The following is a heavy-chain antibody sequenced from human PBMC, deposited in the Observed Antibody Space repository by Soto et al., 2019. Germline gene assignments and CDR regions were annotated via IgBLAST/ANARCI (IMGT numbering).Heavy chain of an antibody. CDR3: ARVGGYGGDSGHWYFDL. V-gene: IGHV3-53*02. CDR1: GFTVSSNY. J-gene: IGHJ2*01. CDR2: FYSGGST. Sequence: EVQLVETGGGLIQPGGSLRLSCAASGFTVSSNYMSWVRQAPGKGLEWVSVFYSGGSTYYADSVKGRFTISRDYSKNSLYLQMDSLRAEDTAVYYCARVGGYGGDSGHWYFDLWCRGTLVTVSS. D-gene: IGHD2-21*02.